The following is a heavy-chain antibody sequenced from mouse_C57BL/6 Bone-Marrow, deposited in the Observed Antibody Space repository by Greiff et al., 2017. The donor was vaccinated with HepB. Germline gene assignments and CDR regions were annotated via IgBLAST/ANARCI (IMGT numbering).Heavy chain of an antibody. CDR2: ISNGGGST. J-gene: IGHJ4*01. D-gene: IGHD1-1*01. CDR1: GFTFSDYY. V-gene: IGHV5-12*01. Sequence: EVHLVESGGGLVQPGGSLKLSCAASGFTFSDYYMYWVRQTPEKRLEWVAYISNGGGSTYYPDTVKGRFTISRDNAKNTLYLQMSRLKSEDTAMYYCAREYYYGSSYDYYAMDYWGQGTSVTVSS. CDR3: AREYYYGSSYDYYAMDY.